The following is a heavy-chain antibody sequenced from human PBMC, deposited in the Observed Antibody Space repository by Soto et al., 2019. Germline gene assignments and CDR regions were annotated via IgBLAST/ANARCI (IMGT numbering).Heavy chain of an antibody. CDR2: VXXTXSX. J-gene: IGHJ4*02. Sequence: SETRSLNCSVCGGSISGSYWSWIQQSPGKGLEXLGYVXXTXSXXXSXXXXSRVSISVDTSKNEFSLRLSSVTAADTAVYFCARSVAVPGAHIDYWGQGTLLTVSS. D-gene: IGHD6-19*01. V-gene: IGHV4-59*01. CDR1: GGSISGSY. CDR3: ARSVAVPGAHIDY.